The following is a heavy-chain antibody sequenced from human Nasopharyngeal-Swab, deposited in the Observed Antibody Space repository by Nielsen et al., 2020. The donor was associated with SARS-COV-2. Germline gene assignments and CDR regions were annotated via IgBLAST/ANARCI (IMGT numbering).Heavy chain of an antibody. V-gene: IGHV4-59*12. CDR3: AREVVGGLVDS. Sequence: SETLPLTCTVSGDSISRYYWGWIRQPPGKGLEWIGDFSYSVITHYNASLKSRVTISLDTSKNQFSLKLSSVTAADTGVYYCAREVVGGLVDSWGQGILVTVSS. D-gene: IGHD1-26*01. J-gene: IGHJ4*02. CDR1: GDSISRYY. CDR2: FSYSVIT.